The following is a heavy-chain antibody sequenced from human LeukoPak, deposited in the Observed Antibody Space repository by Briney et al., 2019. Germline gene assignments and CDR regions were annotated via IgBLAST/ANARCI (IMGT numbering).Heavy chain of an antibody. V-gene: IGHV1-18*01. CDR1: GGTFSSYG. Sequence: ASVKVSCKASGGTFSSYGISWVRQAPGQGLEWMGWISAYNGNTNYAQKLQGGVTMTTDTSTSTAYMELRSLRSDDTAVYYCARAVGATSIYNWFDPCGQGTLVTVSS. D-gene: IGHD5-12*01. J-gene: IGHJ5*02. CDR2: ISAYNGNT. CDR3: ARAVGATSIYNWFDP.